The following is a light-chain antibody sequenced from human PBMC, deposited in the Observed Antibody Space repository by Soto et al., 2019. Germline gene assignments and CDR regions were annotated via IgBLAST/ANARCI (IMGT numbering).Light chain of an antibody. V-gene: IGKV1-5*01. Sequence: DTLLTQSPATLSLSPGERVTLTCRASQTISSWLAWYQQKPGKAPNLLIYDASSLESGVPSRFSGSGSGTEFTLTISSLPPDDFATYYCQQYNTLCTFGQGTKVDIK. CDR2: DAS. CDR3: QQYNTLCT. CDR1: QTISSW. J-gene: IGKJ1*01.